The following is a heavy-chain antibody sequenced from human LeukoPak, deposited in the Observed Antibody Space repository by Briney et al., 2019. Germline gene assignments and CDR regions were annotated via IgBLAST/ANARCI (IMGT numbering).Heavy chain of an antibody. Sequence: GGSLRLSCAASGFTFSSYWMSWVRQAPGKGLEWVANIKQDGGEKYYVDSVKGRFTISRDNAKNSLYLQMNSLRAEDTAVYYCARVLWLYSSSWILGGFDIWGQGTMVTVSS. CDR3: ARVLWLYSSSWILGGFDI. D-gene: IGHD6-13*01. CDR2: IKQDGGEK. V-gene: IGHV3-7*01. J-gene: IGHJ3*02. CDR1: GFTFSSYW.